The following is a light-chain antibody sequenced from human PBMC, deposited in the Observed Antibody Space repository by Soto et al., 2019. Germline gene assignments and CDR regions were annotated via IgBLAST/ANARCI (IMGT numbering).Light chain of an antibody. V-gene: IGKV3-20*01. CDR1: QSVSSSY. CDR3: QQYGSSPYT. Sequence: EIVLTQSPGTLSLSPGERATLSCRASQSVSSSYLAWYQQKPGQAPRPLIYGASSRATGIPGRFSGSGSGTDFTLNISRLEPEDFAVYYCQQYGSSPYTFGQGTKLEIK. J-gene: IGKJ2*01. CDR2: GAS.